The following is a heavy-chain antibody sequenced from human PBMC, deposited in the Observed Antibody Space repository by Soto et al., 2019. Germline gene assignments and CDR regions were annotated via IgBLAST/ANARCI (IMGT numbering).Heavy chain of an antibody. CDR1: GGSLSSYY. J-gene: IGHJ4*02. D-gene: IGHD3-16*01. Sequence: QVQLQESGPGLVKPSEPLSLTCVASGGSLSSYYWSWIRQTQGKGLEWLGYIYYGGSTNYNPSLWIRAPRSVGTSQSQFALALSSVGVADTAVYYGARTWGSRNDYWGRGTRFTVSS. CDR2: IYYGGST. V-gene: IGHV4-59*01. CDR3: ARTWGSRNDY.